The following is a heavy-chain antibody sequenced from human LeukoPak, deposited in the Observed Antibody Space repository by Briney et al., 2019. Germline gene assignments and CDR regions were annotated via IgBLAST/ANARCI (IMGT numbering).Heavy chain of an antibody. D-gene: IGHD3-10*01. V-gene: IGHV1-69*06. J-gene: IGHJ6*03. CDR2: IIPIFDTT. CDR1: GYTFTSYD. CDR3: ARAIRGSKIASRYYYYYMDV. Sequence: SVKVSCKASGYTFTSYDINWVRQATGQGLEWMGGIIPIFDTTNYAQKFQGRVTIIADKSTSTAYMELYSLRSEDTAVYYCARAIRGSKIASRYYYYYMDVWGKGTTVTVSS.